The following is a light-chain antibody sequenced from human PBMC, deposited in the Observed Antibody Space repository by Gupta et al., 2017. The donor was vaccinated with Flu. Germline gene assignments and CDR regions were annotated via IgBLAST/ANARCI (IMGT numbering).Light chain of an antibody. CDR3: QKYHNCPT. J-gene: IGKJ4*01. V-gene: IGKV3-15*01. CDR2: GAS. Sequence: IGMTQSPATLSVSPGERATLSCRASQSVSSNLAWYQQKPGQAPRLLIYGASTRAPGIPARFSGSGYGTELNLTISSLQSEDFAVNSCQKYHNCPTFGGGTKVEIK. CDR1: QSVSSN.